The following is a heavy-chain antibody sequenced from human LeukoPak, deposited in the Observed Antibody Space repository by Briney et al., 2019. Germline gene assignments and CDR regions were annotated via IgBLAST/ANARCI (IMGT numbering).Heavy chain of an antibody. V-gene: IGHV1-46*01. CDR2: HNPTGGAT. Sequence: APVKVSCKASGYTFTHFYIHWVRQAPGQGLAWMGMHNPTGGATTYAQTFQGRVTMTRDVSTSTVYMELSSLRYEDTAVYNCASNYGGATGFDHWGQGTLVTVSS. CDR1: GYTFTHFY. CDR3: ASNYGGATGFDH. J-gene: IGHJ5*02. D-gene: IGHD4-23*01.